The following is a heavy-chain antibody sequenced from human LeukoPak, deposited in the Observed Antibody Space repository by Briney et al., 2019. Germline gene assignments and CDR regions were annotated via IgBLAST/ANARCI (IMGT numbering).Heavy chain of an antibody. V-gene: IGHV3-21*01. J-gene: IGHJ4*02. CDR1: GFTFSSYS. Sequence: GGSLGLSCAASGFTFSSYSMNWVRQAPGKGLEWVSSISSSSSYIYYADSVKGRFTISRDNAKNSLYLQMNSLRAEDTAVYYCARERGYSGYDKGGFDYWGQGTLVTVSS. D-gene: IGHD5-12*01. CDR2: ISSSSSYI. CDR3: ARERGYSGYDKGGFDY.